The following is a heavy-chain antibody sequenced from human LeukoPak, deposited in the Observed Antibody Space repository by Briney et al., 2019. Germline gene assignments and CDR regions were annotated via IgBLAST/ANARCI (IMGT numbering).Heavy chain of an antibody. Sequence: ASVKVSCKAFGYTFTSNYMHWVRQAPGQGPEWMGVINPSGGSTSYAQKFQGRVTMTRDTSTSTVYMELSSLRSEDTAVYYCARDKGSSLLQHWGQGTLVTVSS. CDR3: ARDKGSSLLQH. V-gene: IGHV1-46*01. CDR1: GYTFTSNY. CDR2: INPSGGST. J-gene: IGHJ1*01. D-gene: IGHD6-13*01.